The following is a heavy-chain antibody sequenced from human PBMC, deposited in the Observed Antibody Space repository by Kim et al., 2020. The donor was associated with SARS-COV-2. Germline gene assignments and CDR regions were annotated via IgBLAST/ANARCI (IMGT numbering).Heavy chain of an antibody. CDR3: ASTQTPLAAAGPYYYYYGRDV. V-gene: IGHV3-30*04. CDR1: GFTFSSYA. J-gene: IGHJ6*02. CDR2: ISYDGSNK. D-gene: IGHD6-13*01. Sequence: GGSLRLSCAASGFTFSSYAMHWVRQAPGKGLEWVAVISYDGSNKYYADSVKGRFTISRDNSKNTLYLQMNSLRAEDTAVYYCASTQTPLAAAGPYYYYYGRDVWGQGTTGTVSS.